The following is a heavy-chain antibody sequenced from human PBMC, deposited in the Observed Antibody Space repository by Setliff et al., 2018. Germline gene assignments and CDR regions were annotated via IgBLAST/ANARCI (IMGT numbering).Heavy chain of an antibody. CDR2: IGHNGRV. CDR3: ARSRYYDSSGNNYGLDY. CDR1: GGAVSGFY. D-gene: IGHD3-22*01. V-gene: IGHV4-34*01. J-gene: IGHJ4*02. Sequence: SETLSLTCDIKGGAVSGFYWSWIRQTPGKDLEWIGEIGHNGRVSSSPSLKSRVTISVDRAKNHFSLKLTSVTAADTAMYYCARSRYYDSSGNNYGLDYWGQGTLVTVSS.